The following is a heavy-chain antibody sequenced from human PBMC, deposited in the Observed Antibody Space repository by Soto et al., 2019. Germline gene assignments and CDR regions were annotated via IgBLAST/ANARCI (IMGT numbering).Heavy chain of an antibody. V-gene: IGHV4-4*07. D-gene: IGHD2-2*01. CDR2: IYTSGST. CDR1: GGSISSYY. J-gene: IGHJ4*02. CDR3: ARACSSNSCYDVFDY. Sequence: LETLSLTCTVSGGSISSYYWSWIRQPAGKGLEWIGRIYTSGSTNYNPSLKSRVTMSVDTSKNQFSLKLSSVTAADTAVYYCARACSSNSCYDVFDYWGQGTLVTVSS.